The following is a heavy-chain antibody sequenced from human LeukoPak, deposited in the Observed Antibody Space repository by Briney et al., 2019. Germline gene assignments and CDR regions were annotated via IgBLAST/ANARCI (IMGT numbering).Heavy chain of an antibody. D-gene: IGHD3-10*01. CDR2: ISGSGGGT. V-gene: IGHV3-23*01. CDR3: ARDTYGSGSYGYYYMDV. CDR1: GFTFSSYA. J-gene: IGHJ6*03. Sequence: PGGSLRLSCAASGFTFSSYAMSWVRQAPGKGLEWVSTISGSGGGTYYADSVKGRFTISRDNAKNSLYLQMNSLRAEDTAVYYCARDTYGSGSYGYYYMDVWGKGTTVTVSS.